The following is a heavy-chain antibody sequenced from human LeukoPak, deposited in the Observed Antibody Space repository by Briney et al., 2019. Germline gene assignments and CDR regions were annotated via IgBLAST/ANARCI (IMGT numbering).Heavy chain of an antibody. V-gene: IGHV3-64D*09. CDR2: ISSNGGST. CDR1: GFTFSSYA. Sequence: PGGSLRLSCAASGFTFSSYAMHWVRHAPGEGLEYVSAISSNGGSTYYADSVEGRFTISRDNSKNTLYLQVSSLRAEDTAVYYCVKGRITMVRGVFDYWGQGTLVTVSS. CDR3: VKGRITMVRGVFDY. D-gene: IGHD3-10*01. J-gene: IGHJ4*02.